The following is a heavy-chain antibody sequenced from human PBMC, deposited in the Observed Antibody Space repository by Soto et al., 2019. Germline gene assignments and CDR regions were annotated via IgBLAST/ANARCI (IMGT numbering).Heavy chain of an antibody. V-gene: IGHV3-33*06. CDR3: AKEFWSGPFDY. CDR1: GFTFSSYG. Sequence: QVQLVESGGGVVQPGRSLRLSCAASGFTFSSYGMHWVRQAPGKGLEWVAVIWYDGSNKYYADSLKGRFTISRDNSKNTLYLQMNSLRAEDTAVYYCAKEFWSGPFDYWGQGTLVTVSS. J-gene: IGHJ4*02. D-gene: IGHD3-3*01. CDR2: IWYDGSNK.